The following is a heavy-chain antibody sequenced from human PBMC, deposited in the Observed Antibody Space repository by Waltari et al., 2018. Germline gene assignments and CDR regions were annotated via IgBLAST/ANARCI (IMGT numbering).Heavy chain of an antibody. D-gene: IGHD3-22*01. CDR1: GFTFSSYW. V-gene: IGHV3-7*03. Sequence: EVQLVESGGGLVQPGGSLRLACAAYGFTFSSYWMSWVRQAPGKGLEWVANIKQDGSEKYYVDSVKGRFTISRDNAKNSLYLQMNSLRAEDTAVYYCARQYDSSGYAFDIWGQGTMVTVSS. CDR2: IKQDGSEK. J-gene: IGHJ3*02. CDR3: ARQYDSSGYAFDI.